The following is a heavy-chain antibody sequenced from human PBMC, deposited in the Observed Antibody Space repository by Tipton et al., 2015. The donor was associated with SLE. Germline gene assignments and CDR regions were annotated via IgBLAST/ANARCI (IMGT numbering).Heavy chain of an antibody. CDR2: ISYDGSNK. V-gene: IGHV3-30-3*01. Sequence: SLRLSCAASGFTFSSYAMHWVRQAPGKGLEWGAVISYDGSNKYYADSVKGRFTISRDNSKNTLYLQMNSLRAEDTAVYYCAKDLGPGGYSGNWFDPWGQGSLVTGSS. CDR3: AKDLGPGGYSGNWFDP. CDR1: GFTFSSYA. J-gene: IGHJ5*02. D-gene: IGHD1-26*01.